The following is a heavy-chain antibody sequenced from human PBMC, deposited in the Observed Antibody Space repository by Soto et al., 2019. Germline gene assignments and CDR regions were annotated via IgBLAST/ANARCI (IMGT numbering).Heavy chain of an antibody. CDR3: ATSSDTGFDP. Sequence: QLQLVQSAAEVKKPGASVRVSYKAYGYPFIKYGISWIRQAPEQGLEWMGWIKVDSGYTNYAQKFQGRVTMTADTSSDTAFMELRSLRLDDTAVYFCATSSDTGFDPWGQGTLVSVSS. V-gene: IGHV1-18*04. CDR1: GYPFIKYG. J-gene: IGHJ5*02. D-gene: IGHD3-9*01. CDR2: IKVDSGYT.